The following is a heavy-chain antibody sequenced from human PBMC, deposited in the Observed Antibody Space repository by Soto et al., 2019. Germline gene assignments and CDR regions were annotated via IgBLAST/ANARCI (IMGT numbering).Heavy chain of an antibody. CDR2: ISGSGGST. CDR1: GFTFSSYA. J-gene: IGHJ6*02. V-gene: IGHV3-23*01. D-gene: IGHD3-3*01. Sequence: GGSLRLSCAASGFTFSSYAMSWVRQAPGKGLEWVSAISGSGGSTYYADSVKGRFTISRDNSKNTLYLQMNSLRAEDTAVYYCAKSGGPDVLSGATLFGGDYYYYYGMDVWGQGTTVTVSS. CDR3: AKSGGPDVLSGATLFGGDYYYYYGMDV.